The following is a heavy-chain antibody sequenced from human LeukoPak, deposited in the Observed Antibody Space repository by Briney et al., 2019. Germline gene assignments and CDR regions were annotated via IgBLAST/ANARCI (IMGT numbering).Heavy chain of an antibody. V-gene: IGHV3-23*01. CDR3: AKAQDSSGYYWDAFDI. CDR1: GFTFSSYS. D-gene: IGHD3-22*01. J-gene: IGHJ3*02. Sequence: SGGSLRLSCAASGFTFSSYSMSWVRQAPGKGLEWVSAISGSGGSTYYADSVKGRFTISRDNSKNTLYLQMNSLRAEDTAVYYCAKAQDSSGYYWDAFDIWGQGTMVTVSS. CDR2: ISGSGGST.